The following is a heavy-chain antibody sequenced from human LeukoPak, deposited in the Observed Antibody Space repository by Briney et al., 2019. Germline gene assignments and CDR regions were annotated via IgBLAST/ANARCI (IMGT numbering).Heavy chain of an antibody. D-gene: IGHD4-23*01. CDR1: GGTFSSYA. Sequence: SVKVSCKASGGTFSSYAISWVRQARGQGLEWMGRIIPIFGTANYAQKFQGRVTITTDESTSTAYMELSSLRSEDTAVYYCASQPPMVVTPIDWYFDLWGRGTLVTVSS. CDR2: IIPIFGTA. J-gene: IGHJ2*01. V-gene: IGHV1-69*05. CDR3: ASQPPMVVTPIDWYFDL.